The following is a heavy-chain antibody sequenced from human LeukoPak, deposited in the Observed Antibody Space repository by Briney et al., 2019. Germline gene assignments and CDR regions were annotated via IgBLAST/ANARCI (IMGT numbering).Heavy chain of an antibody. J-gene: IGHJ5*02. Sequence: GRSLRLSCAASGFTFDDYAMHWVRQAPGKGLEWVSGISWNSGSIGYADSVKGRFTISRDNAKNSLYLQMNSLRAEDTALYYCAKALYGDYVSDWFDPWGQGTLVTVSS. CDR2: ISWNSGSI. D-gene: IGHD4-17*01. CDR1: GFTFDDYA. CDR3: AKALYGDYVSDWFDP. V-gene: IGHV3-9*01.